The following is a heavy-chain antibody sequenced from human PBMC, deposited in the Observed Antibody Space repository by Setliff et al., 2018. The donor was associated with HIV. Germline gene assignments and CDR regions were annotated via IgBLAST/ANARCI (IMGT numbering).Heavy chain of an antibody. V-gene: IGHV1-46*01. CDR3: ARVLDPGIAVATHAFDI. J-gene: IGHJ3*02. D-gene: IGHD6-19*01. Sequence: ASVKVSCKASGYTFTSYYIHWVRQAPGQGLEWMGRINPSGGSTSYAQKVQGRVTMTTDTSTSTAYMELKNLKSDDTAVYYCARVLDPGIAVATHAFDIWGQGTMVTVSS. CDR1: GYTFTSYY. CDR2: INPSGGST.